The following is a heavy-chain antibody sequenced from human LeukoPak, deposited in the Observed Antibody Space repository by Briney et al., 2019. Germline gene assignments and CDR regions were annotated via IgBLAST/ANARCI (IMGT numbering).Heavy chain of an antibody. Sequence: SETLSLTCTVSGGSISSGGYYWSWIRQHPGKGLEWIGYIYYSGSTYYNPSLKSRVTISVDTSKNQFSLKLSSVTAADTAVYYCAREDSRGLQLDYWGQGTLVTVSS. V-gene: IGHV4-31*03. CDR1: GGSISSGGYY. D-gene: IGHD3-22*01. CDR2: IYYSGST. J-gene: IGHJ4*02. CDR3: AREDSRGLQLDY.